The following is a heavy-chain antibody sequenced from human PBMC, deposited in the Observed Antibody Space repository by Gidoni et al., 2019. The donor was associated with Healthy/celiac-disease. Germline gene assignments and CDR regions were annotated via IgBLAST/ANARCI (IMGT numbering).Heavy chain of an antibody. J-gene: IGHJ4*02. Sequence: EVQLVESGGGLVKPGGSLRLSCAASGFTFSSYSMNWVRQAPGKGLEWVSSISSSSSYIYYADSVKGRFTISRDNAKNSLYLQMNSLRAEDTAVYYCAREGSQLRYFDWLPMDYWGQGTLVTVSS. V-gene: IGHV3-21*01. D-gene: IGHD3-9*01. CDR3: AREGSQLRYFDWLPMDY. CDR1: GFTFSSYS. CDR2: ISSSSSYI.